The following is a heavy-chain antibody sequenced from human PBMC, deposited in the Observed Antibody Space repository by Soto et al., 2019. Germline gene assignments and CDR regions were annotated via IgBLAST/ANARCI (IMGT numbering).Heavy chain of an antibody. Sequence: SETLSLTSTVSGGSISSYYWSWIRQPPGKGLEWIGYIYYSGSTNYNPSLKSRVTISVDTSKNQFSLKLSSVTAADTAVYYCARDLALLTAAPTLYGMDVWGQGTTVTVSS. CDR3: ARDLALLTAAPTLYGMDV. J-gene: IGHJ6*02. CDR1: GGSISSYY. V-gene: IGHV4-59*01. D-gene: IGHD6-13*01. CDR2: IYYSGST.